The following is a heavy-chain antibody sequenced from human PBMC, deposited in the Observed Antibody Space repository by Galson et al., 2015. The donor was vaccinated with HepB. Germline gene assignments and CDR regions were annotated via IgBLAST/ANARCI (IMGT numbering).Heavy chain of an antibody. V-gene: IGHV3-23*01. CDR1: GFAFGSHT. D-gene: IGHD3-3*01. CDR2: ISGHAKKI. J-gene: IGHJ4*02. Sequence: SLRLSCAASGFAFGSHTMIWVRQAPGRGLECVSAISGHAKKIYYAESLKGRFTISRDNSKSTVYLQISGLRVDDTAVYYCVKDSHYDFWQGSLFELWGQGTPVTVAS. CDR3: VKDSHYDFWQGSLFEL.